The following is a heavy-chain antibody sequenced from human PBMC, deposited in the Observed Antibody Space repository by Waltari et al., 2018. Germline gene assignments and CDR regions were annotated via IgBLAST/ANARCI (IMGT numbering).Heavy chain of an antibody. Sequence: EVQLVESGGGLVQPGRSLRLSCAASGFTFDDYAMHWVRQAPGKGREWVSGISWNSGSIGYADSVKGRFTISRDNAKNSLYLQMNSLRAEDTALYYCAKDTGPGVLMVRGAGYFDYWGQGTLVTVSS. D-gene: IGHD3-10*01. V-gene: IGHV3-9*01. CDR3: AKDTGPGVLMVRGAGYFDY. CDR2: ISWNSGSI. CDR1: GFTFDDYA. J-gene: IGHJ4*02.